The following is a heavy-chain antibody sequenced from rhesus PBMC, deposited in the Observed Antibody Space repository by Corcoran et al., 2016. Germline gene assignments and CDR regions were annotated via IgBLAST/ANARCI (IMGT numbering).Heavy chain of an antibody. D-gene: IGHD1-38*01. CDR1: GSRFTSYW. V-gene: IGHV5-20*01. Sequence: EVQLVQSGAEVKRPGESLKISCKTCGSRFTSYWSSWVRQMRGQGLEGMGAIDPRNSNTRYNPSFQAQVTISADKSISTAYLQWSRLKASDTATYYCAKLAWDWYFDLWGPGTPITISS. CDR3: AKLAWDWYFDL. CDR2: IDPRNSNT. J-gene: IGHJ2*01.